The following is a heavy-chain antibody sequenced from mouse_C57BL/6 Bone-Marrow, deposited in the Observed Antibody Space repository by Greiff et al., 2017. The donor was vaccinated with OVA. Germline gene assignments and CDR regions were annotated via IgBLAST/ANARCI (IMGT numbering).Heavy chain of an antibody. CDR1: GFTFSSYT. J-gene: IGHJ3*01. CDR3: ARQGSAWFAY. D-gene: IGHD3-1*01. Sequence: EVMLVESGGGLVKPGGSLKLSCAASGFTFSSYTMSWVRQTPEKRLEWVATISGGGGNTYYPDSVKGRFTIARDNAKKTLYLQMSSLRSEDTALYYCARQGSAWFAYWGQGTLVTVSA. V-gene: IGHV5-9*01. CDR2: ISGGGGNT.